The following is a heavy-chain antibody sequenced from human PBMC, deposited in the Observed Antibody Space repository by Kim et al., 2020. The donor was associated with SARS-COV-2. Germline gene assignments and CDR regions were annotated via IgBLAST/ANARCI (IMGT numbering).Heavy chain of an antibody. CDR3: AATNENYYYYGMDV. V-gene: IGHV1-58*01. J-gene: IGHJ6*02. Sequence: AQKFQERVTITRDMSTSTAYMELSSLRSEDTAVYYCAATNENYYYYGMDVWGQGTTVTVSS.